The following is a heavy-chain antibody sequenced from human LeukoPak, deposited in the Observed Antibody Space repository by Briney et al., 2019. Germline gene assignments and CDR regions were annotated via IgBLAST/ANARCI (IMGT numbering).Heavy chain of an antibody. V-gene: IGHV3-30*02. J-gene: IGHJ1*01. Sequence: GGSLRLSCAASGFTFSSYAMSWVRQAPGKGLEWVAFIRYDGSNKYYADSVKGRFTISRDNSKNTLYLQMNSLRAEDTAVYYCATYSSLNRREFQFWGQGTLLTVSS. CDR2: IRYDGSNK. CDR1: GFTFSSYA. CDR3: ATYSSLNRREFQF. D-gene: IGHD3-22*01.